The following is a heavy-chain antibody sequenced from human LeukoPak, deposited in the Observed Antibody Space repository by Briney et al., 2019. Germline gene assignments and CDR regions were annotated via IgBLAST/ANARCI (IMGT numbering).Heavy chain of an antibody. J-gene: IGHJ6*01. CDR2: ISASGGTT. D-gene: IGHD3-16*01. V-gene: IGHV3-23*01. CDR1: GFTFSNFW. CDR3: AKQSNNFWDDYTVPPGYGMDV. Sequence: GGSLRLSCVASGFTFSNFWMHWVRQAPGKGLEWVSGISASGGTTFYADSVKGRFTISRDNSKNTLYLQMNGLRAEDTAVYYCAKQSNNFWDDYTVPPGYGMDVWGQGTTVIVSA.